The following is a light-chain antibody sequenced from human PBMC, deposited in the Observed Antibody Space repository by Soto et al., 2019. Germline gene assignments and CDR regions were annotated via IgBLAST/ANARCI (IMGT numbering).Light chain of an antibody. CDR3: QSYYISMSAPV. J-gene: IGLJ1*01. CDR2: GNS. CDR1: SSNIGAGYD. Sequence: QSVLTQPPSVSGAPGQRVTISCTGSSSNIGAGYDVHWYQQLPGTAPKLLIYGNSNRPSGVPDRFSGSKSGTSASLAITGLQAEDEAAYYCQSYYISMSAPVFGTGTKVTVL. V-gene: IGLV1-40*01.